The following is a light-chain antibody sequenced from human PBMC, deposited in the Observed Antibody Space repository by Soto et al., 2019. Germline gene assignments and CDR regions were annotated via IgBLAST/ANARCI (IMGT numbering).Light chain of an antibody. CDR1: QSVSSN. CDR2: GAS. J-gene: IGKJ4*01. Sequence: EIVMTQSPATLSVSPGERATLSCRASQSVSSNLAWYQQKPGQAPRLLIYGASTRATGIPARFSGSGSGTGFTLTISSLQSEDVAVYYCQQYNNWLALTFGGGTKVDIK. CDR3: QQYNNWLALT. V-gene: IGKV3D-15*01.